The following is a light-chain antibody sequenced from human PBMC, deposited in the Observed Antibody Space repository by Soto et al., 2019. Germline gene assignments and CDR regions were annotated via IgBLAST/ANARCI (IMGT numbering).Light chain of an antibody. CDR3: SSYTSRSTVV. CDR1: SSDVGGYTY. CDR2: QVS. J-gene: IGLJ2*01. Sequence: QSALTQPASVSGSPGQSITISCTGTSSDVGGYTYVSWYQQHPGKAPKLMIYQVSNRPSGISNRFSGSKSGNTASLTISGLQTEDEADYYCSSYTSRSTVVFGGGTQLTVL. V-gene: IGLV2-14*01.